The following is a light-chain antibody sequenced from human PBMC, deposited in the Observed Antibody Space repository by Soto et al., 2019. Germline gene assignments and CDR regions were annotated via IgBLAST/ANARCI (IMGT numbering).Light chain of an antibody. CDR1: QSIRSF. J-gene: IGKJ1*01. Sequence: DIQMTQSPSSLSASVGDRVTITCRASQSIRSFLNWYQQKPGKAPKLLIYAASSLQSGVPSRFSGSGSGTGFTLTITSLQPEDSATYSCQHTFSVPPWTFGQGTKVDIK. V-gene: IGKV1-39*01. CDR3: QHTFSVPPWT. CDR2: AAS.